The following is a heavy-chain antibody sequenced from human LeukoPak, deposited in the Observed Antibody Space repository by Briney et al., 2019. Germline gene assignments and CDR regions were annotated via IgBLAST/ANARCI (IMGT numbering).Heavy chain of an antibody. D-gene: IGHD2-2*01. CDR3: TSFLDY. J-gene: IGHJ4*02. Sequence: GGSLRLSCAASGFTFSSYAMHWVRQAPGKGLEWEAVISYDGSNKYYADSVKGRFTISRDNSKNTLYLQMNSLRAEDTAVYYCTSFLDYWGQGTLVTVSS. V-gene: IGHV3-30-3*01. CDR1: GFTFSSYA. CDR2: ISYDGSNK.